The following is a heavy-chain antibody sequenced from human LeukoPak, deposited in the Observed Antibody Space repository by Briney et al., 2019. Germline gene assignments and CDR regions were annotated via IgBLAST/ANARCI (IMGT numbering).Heavy chain of an antibody. Sequence: GGSLRLSCAASGFTFSSYAMSWVRQAPGKGLEWVSAISGSGGSTYYADSVKGRLTISRDNSKNTLYLQMNSLRAEDTAVYYCAKETYDFWSGYSTVHWGQGTLVTVSS. J-gene: IGHJ4*02. D-gene: IGHD3-3*01. CDR1: GFTFSSYA. CDR2: ISGSGGST. CDR3: AKETYDFWSGYSTVH. V-gene: IGHV3-23*01.